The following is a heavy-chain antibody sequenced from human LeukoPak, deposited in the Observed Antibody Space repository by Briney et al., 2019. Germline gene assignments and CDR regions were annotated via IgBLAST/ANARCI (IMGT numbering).Heavy chain of an antibody. D-gene: IGHD3-10*01. CDR2: INPNSGGT. CDR1: GYTFTGYY. J-gene: IGHJ5*02. Sequence: GASVKVSCKASGYTFTGYYMHWVRQAPGQGLEWMGWINPNSGGTSYAQKFQGRVTMTRDTSISTAYMELSRLRSDDTAVYYCARGPDVLLWFGELFPRGPPNWFDPWGQGTLVTVSS. V-gene: IGHV1-2*02. CDR3: ARGPDVLLWFGELFPRGPPNWFDP.